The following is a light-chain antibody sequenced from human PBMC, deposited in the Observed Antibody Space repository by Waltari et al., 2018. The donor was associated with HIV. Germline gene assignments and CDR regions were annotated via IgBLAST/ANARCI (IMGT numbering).Light chain of an antibody. CDR3: QQRSNWPPYT. J-gene: IGKJ2*01. CDR1: QSVSSY. V-gene: IGKV3-11*01. CDR2: DAS. Sequence: EIVLTQSPATLSLSPGERATLSCRASQSVSSYLAWYQQKPGQAPRLLIYDASNRATGIPARFNCSGSGTDFTLTITSLEPEDFAVYYCQQRSNWPPYTFGQGTKLEIK.